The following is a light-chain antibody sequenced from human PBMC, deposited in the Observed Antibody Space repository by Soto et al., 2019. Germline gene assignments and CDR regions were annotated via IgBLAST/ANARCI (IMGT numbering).Light chain of an antibody. CDR2: GAS. J-gene: IGKJ1*01. V-gene: IGKV3-15*01. CDR3: QQYDDWPLT. Sequence: EIVMTQSPATLSVSPGEKSTLSCRASQSIASNLAWYQQKPGQAPRLLIYGASTRATGIPARFSGSGSGTVFTLNISSLQSEDFVLYYCQQYDDWPLTFGQGTRWIS. CDR1: QSIASN.